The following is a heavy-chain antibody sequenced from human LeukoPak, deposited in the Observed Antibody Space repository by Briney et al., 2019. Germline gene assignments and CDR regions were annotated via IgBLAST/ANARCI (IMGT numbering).Heavy chain of an antibody. Sequence: SETLSLTCTVSGGSISSGDYYWSWIRQPPGKGLEWIGYIYYSGSTYYNPSLKSRVTISVDTSKNQFSLKLSSVTAADTAVYYCATYYGGNFGYYFDYWGQGTLVTVSS. V-gene: IGHV4-30-4*01. D-gene: IGHD4-23*01. CDR1: GGSISSGDYY. J-gene: IGHJ4*02. CDR2: IYYSGST. CDR3: ATYYGGNFGYYFDY.